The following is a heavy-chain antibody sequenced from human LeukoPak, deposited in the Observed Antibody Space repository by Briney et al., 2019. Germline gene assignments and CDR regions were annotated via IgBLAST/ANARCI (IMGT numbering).Heavy chain of an antibody. CDR1: GFTFSSYG. V-gene: IGHV3-33*01. J-gene: IGHJ4*02. CDR2: IWSDGSNE. Sequence: PGGSLRLSCAASGFTFSSYGMNWVRQAPGKGLEWVAIIWSDGSNEYYAGSVKGRFTISRDNSKNMFYLQMNSLRAEDTAVYYCARDASSSSGLADYWGQGTLVTVSS. CDR3: ARDASSSSGLADY. D-gene: IGHD6-6*01.